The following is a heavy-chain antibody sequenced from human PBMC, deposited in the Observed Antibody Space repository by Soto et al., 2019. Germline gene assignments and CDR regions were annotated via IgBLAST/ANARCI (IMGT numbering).Heavy chain of an antibody. Sequence: GGSLRLSCAASGFTFSSYEMNWVRQAPGKGLEWVSYISSSGSTIYYADSVKGRFTISRDNAKNSLYLQMNSLRAEDTAVYYCARALYDSSGLPDAFDIWGQGTTVPISS. CDR2: ISSSGSTI. J-gene: IGHJ3*02. CDR1: GFTFSSYE. CDR3: ARALYDSSGLPDAFDI. V-gene: IGHV3-48*03. D-gene: IGHD3-22*01.